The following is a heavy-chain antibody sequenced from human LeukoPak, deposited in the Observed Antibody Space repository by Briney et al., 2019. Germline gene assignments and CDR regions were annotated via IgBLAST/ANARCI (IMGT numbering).Heavy chain of an antibody. CDR1: GFTFSSYA. D-gene: IGHD3-22*01. V-gene: IGHV3-20*04. Sequence: GGSLRLSCAASGFTFSSYAMSWVRQAPGKGPEWVSGVNWNGGSTGYADSVKGRFTISRDNAKNSLYLQMNSLRAGDTALYYCARERTYYYDSNPDYFDYWGQGTLVTVSS. CDR2: VNWNGGST. CDR3: ARERTYYYDSNPDYFDY. J-gene: IGHJ4*02.